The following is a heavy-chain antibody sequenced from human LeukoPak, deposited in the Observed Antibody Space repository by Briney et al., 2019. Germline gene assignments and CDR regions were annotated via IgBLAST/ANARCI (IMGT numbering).Heavy chain of an antibody. J-gene: IGHJ4*02. V-gene: IGHV3-30*03. D-gene: IGHD6-19*01. CDR1: GFTFSDYS. CDR2: ISYDGSNK. Sequence: GGSLRLSCAASGFTFSDYSMNWVRQAPGKGLEWVAVISYDGSNKYYADSVKGRFTISRDNSKNTLYLQMNSLRAEDTAVYYCARDGKLNQWLAPFDYWGQGTLVTVSS. CDR3: ARDGKLNQWLAPFDY.